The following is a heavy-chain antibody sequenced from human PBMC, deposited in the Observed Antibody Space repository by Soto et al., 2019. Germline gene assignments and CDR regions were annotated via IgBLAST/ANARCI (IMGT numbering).Heavy chain of an antibody. J-gene: IGHJ4*02. Sequence: PGESLKISCKGSGYTFTSHWIGWVRQMPGKGLEWMGIIAPVDSDTRYSPSFQGHVSMSADRSIRTAYLQWSSLKASDTAMYYCARLDSGPYNFDYWGQGTLVTDS. CDR2: IAPVDSDT. CDR3: ARLDSGPYNFDY. CDR1: GYTFTSHW. V-gene: IGHV5-51*01. D-gene: IGHD3-22*01.